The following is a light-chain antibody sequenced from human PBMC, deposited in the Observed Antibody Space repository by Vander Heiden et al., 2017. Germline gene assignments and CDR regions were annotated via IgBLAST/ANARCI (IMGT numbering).Light chain of an antibody. V-gene: IGLV2-8*01. CDR1: SMYVGGYKY. J-gene: IGLJ1*01. CDR2: EVS. CDR3: NSYAGSNNFV. Sequence: QSAMPQPPSSSGSPAPSVTISCTGTSMYVGGYKYVSWYQQHPGKAPKLIIYEVSKRPSGVSDPFSGSKSGNTASLTVSGLQAEDEADYYCNSYAGSNNFVFGTGTEVTVL.